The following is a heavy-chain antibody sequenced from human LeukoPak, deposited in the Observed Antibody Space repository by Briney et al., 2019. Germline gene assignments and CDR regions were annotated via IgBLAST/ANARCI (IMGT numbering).Heavy chain of an antibody. D-gene: IGHD2-15*01. CDR2: ISYDGSNK. CDR3: AKADGYCSGGSCRDAFDI. CDR1: GFTFSSYG. V-gene: IGHV3-30*18. Sequence: PGGSLRLSCAASGFTFSSYGMHWVRQAPGKGLEWVAVISYDGSNKYYADSVKGRFTISRDNSKNTLYLQMNSLRAEDTAVYYCAKADGYCSGGSCRDAFDIWGQGTMVTVSS. J-gene: IGHJ3*02.